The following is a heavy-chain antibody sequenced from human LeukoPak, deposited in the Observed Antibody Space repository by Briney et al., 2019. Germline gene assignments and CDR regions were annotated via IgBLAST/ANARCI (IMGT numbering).Heavy chain of an antibody. J-gene: IGHJ6*03. D-gene: IGHD6-19*01. CDR2: INHSEST. CDR1: GGSFSGYH. V-gene: IGHV4-34*01. Sequence: SETLSLTCAVYGGSFSGYHWSWIRQPPGKGLEWIGEINHSESTNYNPSLKSRVTISVDTSKNQFSLKLSSVTAADTAVYYCARGGIAVAGTGLSSYYYYYMDVWGKGTTVTVSS. CDR3: ARGGIAVAGTGLSSYYYYYMDV.